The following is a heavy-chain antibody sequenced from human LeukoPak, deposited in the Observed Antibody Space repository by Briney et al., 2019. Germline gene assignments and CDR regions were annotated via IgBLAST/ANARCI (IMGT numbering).Heavy chain of an antibody. D-gene: IGHD6-13*01. CDR1: GFTFDDYG. CDR3: AKDRGSSSWYFDY. CDR2: INWNGGST. V-gene: IGHV3-20*04. J-gene: IGHJ4*02. Sequence: GGSLRLSCAASGFTFDDYGMSWVRQAPGKGLEWVSGINWNGGSTGYADSVKGRFTISRDNAKNSLYLQMNSLRAEDMALYYCAKDRGSSSWYFDYWGQGTLVTVSS.